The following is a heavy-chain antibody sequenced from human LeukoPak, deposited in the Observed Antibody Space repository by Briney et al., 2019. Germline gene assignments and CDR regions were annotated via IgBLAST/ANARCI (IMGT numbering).Heavy chain of an antibody. J-gene: IGHJ4*01. D-gene: IGHD4-23*01. CDR3: ARDYGGKLDY. CDR1: GGSISSYY. Sequence: SETLSLTCTVSGGSISSYYWSWIRQPPGKGLEWLGYIYYSGSTDYNPSLMGRLTISVDTSKNQFSLTLTSVTEADTAVYYCARDYGGKLDYWGHGTLVTVSS. CDR2: IYYSGST. V-gene: IGHV4-59*01.